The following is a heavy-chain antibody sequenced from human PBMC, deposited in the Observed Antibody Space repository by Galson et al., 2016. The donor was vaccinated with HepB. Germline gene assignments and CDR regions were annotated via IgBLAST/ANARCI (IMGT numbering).Heavy chain of an antibody. D-gene: IGHD5-12*01. CDR1: GGSVSSGSYY. V-gene: IGHV4-61*01. Sequence: SETLSLTCTVSGGSVSSGSYYWSWIRQPPGKGLEWIGYISYSGSTNYNPSLKSRVTISADTTKNQFSLKVSSVTAADTAVYYCARGRSPYSGFYIDYWGQGTLVTVSS. J-gene: IGHJ4*02. CDR2: ISYSGST. CDR3: ARGRSPYSGFYIDY.